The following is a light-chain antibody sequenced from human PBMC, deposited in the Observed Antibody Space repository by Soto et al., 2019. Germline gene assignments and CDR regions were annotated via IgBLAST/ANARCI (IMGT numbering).Light chain of an antibody. J-gene: IGLJ3*02. CDR3: NSYAGSNNWV. CDR1: SSDVGGYNY. Sequence: QSALTQPPSASGSPGQSVTISCTGTSSDVGGYNYVSWYQQHPGKAPKLMIYEVNKRPSGVPDRFSGSKSGNTDSLTVSGLQAEDEAEYYCNSYAGSNNWVVGGGTKLTVL. CDR2: EVN. V-gene: IGLV2-8*01.